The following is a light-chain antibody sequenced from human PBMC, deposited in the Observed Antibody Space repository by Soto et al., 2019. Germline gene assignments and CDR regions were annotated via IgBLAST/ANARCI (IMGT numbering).Light chain of an antibody. J-gene: IGKJ1*01. V-gene: IGKV1-39*01. CDR3: QQSYRTLRT. Sequence: DIQMTQSPSSLSASVGDRVTITCRASQSISSYLNWYQQKPGKAPKLLIYAASSLQSGVPSRFSGSGAGTDFTLTISSLQPEELATYYCQQSYRTLRTFGQGTKVEIK. CDR2: AAS. CDR1: QSISSY.